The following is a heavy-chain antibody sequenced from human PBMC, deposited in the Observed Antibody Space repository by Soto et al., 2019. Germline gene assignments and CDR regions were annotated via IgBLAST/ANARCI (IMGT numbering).Heavy chain of an antibody. CDR1: GFTFSGSA. Sequence: GGSLRLSCAASGFTFSGSAMHWVRQASGKGLEWVGRIRSKANSYATAYAASVKGRFTISRDDSKNTAYLQMNSLKTEDTAVYYCTRHAGSDYYDSSGAFDIWGQGTKVTVSS. V-gene: IGHV3-73*01. J-gene: IGHJ3*02. CDR3: TRHAGSDYYDSSGAFDI. D-gene: IGHD3-22*01. CDR2: IRSKANSYAT.